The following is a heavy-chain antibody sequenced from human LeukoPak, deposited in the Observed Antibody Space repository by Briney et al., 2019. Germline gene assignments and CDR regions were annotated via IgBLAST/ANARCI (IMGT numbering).Heavy chain of an antibody. CDR1: GFTFSSYW. CDR3: ARAGDSSGYHDAFDI. D-gene: IGHD3-22*01. Sequence: PGGSLRLSCAASGFTFSSYWMSWVRQAPGKGLEWVANIKQDGSEKYYVDSVKGRFTISRDNAQNSLYLQMNSLRAEDTAVYYCARAGDSSGYHDAFDIWGQGTMVTVSS. CDR2: IKQDGSEK. V-gene: IGHV3-7*01. J-gene: IGHJ3*02.